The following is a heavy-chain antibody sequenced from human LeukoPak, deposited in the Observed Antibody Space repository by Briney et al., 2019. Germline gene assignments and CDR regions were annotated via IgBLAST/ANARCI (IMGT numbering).Heavy chain of an antibody. V-gene: IGHV4-39*07. J-gene: IGHJ5*02. CDR1: GGSISTSNYY. Sequence: PSETLSLTCTVSGGSISTSNYYWGWIRQPPGKGLEWIGNIFYSGSTYYSPSLKSRVTISLDTSRNQFSLKLSSVTAADTAVYYCARAGSSQWLVRRAGWFDPWGQGTLVTASS. CDR2: IFYSGST. D-gene: IGHD6-19*01. CDR3: ARAGSSQWLVRRAGWFDP.